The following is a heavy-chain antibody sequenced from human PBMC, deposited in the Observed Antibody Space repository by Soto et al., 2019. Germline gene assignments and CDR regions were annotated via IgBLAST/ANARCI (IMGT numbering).Heavy chain of an antibody. D-gene: IGHD1-26*01. J-gene: IGHJ4*02. CDR3: ARGMGAAGALDY. CDR2: INPNSGGT. V-gene: IGHV1-2*02. Sequence: QVQLVQSGAEVKKPGASVKVSCKASGDTFTGYFIYWVRQAPGQGPEWMGWINPNSGGTNSAQKFQGRVTMTRDTSISTAYMELSRLRSDDTALYYCARGMGAAGALDYWGQGTLVTVSS. CDR1: GDTFTGYF.